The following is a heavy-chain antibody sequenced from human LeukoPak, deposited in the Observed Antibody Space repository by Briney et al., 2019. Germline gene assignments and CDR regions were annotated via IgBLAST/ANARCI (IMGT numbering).Heavy chain of an antibody. Sequence: GGSLRLSCAASGFTFSSYGMSWVRQAPGKGLEWVSAISGGGGSTYYADSVKGRFTISRDNSKNTLYLQMNSLRAEDTAVYYCAKDPMVRGVNYFDYWGQGTLVTVSS. D-gene: IGHD3-10*01. V-gene: IGHV3-23*01. J-gene: IGHJ4*02. CDR3: AKDPMVRGVNYFDY. CDR2: ISGGGGST. CDR1: GFTFSSYG.